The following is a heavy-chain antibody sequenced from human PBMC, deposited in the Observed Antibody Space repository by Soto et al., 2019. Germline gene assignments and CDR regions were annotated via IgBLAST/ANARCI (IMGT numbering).Heavy chain of an antibody. Sequence: GGSLRLSCAASGFTFSSYEMNWVRQAPGKGLEWVSYISSSGSTIYYADSVKGRFTISRDNAENSLYLQMNSLRAEDTAVYYCAKTLGYCSSTSCYPFDYWGQGTLVTVSS. V-gene: IGHV3-48*03. CDR3: AKTLGYCSSTSCYPFDY. CDR2: ISSSGSTI. D-gene: IGHD2-2*01. CDR1: GFTFSSYE. J-gene: IGHJ4*02.